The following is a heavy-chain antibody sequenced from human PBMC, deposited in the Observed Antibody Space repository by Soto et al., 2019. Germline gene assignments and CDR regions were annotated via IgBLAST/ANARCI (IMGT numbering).Heavy chain of an antibody. D-gene: IGHD6-13*01. V-gene: IGHV4-34*01. Sequence: SETLSLTCAVYAGYLSGYYWSWIRQPPGKGLEWIGEINNSGRTNYNPSLKSRVTISVDTSKNQFSRKLSSVTAADTAVYYCAGGRRGGSSGYYYGMDVWGQGTTVTVSS. CDR3: AGGRRGGSSGYYYGMDV. CDR1: AGYLSGYY. CDR2: INNSGRT. J-gene: IGHJ6*02.